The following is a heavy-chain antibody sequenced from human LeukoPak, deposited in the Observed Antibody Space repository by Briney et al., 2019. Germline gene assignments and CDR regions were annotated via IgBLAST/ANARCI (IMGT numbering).Heavy chain of an antibody. CDR1: GFTFSSYS. CDR3: ARSPSLYGSGSYYHQPFDY. J-gene: IGHJ4*02. CDR2: ISSSSSYI. D-gene: IGHD3-10*01. Sequence: GGSLRLSCAASGFTFSSYSMHWVRQAPGKGLEWVSSISSSSSYIYYADSVKGRFTISRDNAKNSLYLQMNSLRAEDTAVYYCARSPSLYGSGSYYHQPFDYWGQGTLVTVSS. V-gene: IGHV3-21*01.